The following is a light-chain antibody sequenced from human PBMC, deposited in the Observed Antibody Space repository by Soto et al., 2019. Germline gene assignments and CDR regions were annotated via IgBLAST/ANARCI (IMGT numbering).Light chain of an antibody. CDR3: MQGLQTPWT. Sequence: DIVLTQSPLSLPVTPGEPASISCRSSQSLLHTNGHKYLDWYLHKPGQSPQLLVWLGSNRAAGVPDRFSGSGSCTHFTLNISRVEAEDVGVYYFMQGLQTPWTFGQGTTVDIK. CDR1: QSLLHTNGHKY. CDR2: LGS. J-gene: IGKJ1*01. V-gene: IGKV2-28*01.